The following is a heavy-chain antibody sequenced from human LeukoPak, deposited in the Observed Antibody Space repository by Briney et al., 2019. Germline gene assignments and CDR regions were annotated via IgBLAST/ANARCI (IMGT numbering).Heavy chain of an antibody. CDR2: ISSSSSYI. Sequence: GGSLRLSCAASGFTFSSYSMNWVRQAPGKGLEWVSSISSSSSYIYYADSVKGRFTISRDNAKNSLYMQMNSLRAEDTAVYYCARYRARGDYFDYWGQGTLVTVSS. D-gene: IGHD5-24*01. CDR1: GFTFSSYS. V-gene: IGHV3-21*01. J-gene: IGHJ4*02. CDR3: ARYRARGDYFDY.